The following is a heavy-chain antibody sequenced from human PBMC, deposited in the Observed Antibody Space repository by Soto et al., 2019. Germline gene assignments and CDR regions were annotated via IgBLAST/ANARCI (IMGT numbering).Heavy chain of an antibody. CDR3: VKEITVSPVHL. CDR2: ISSSGSTI. J-gene: IGHJ4*02. Sequence: GGSLRLSCAASGFTFSSYEMNWVRQAPGKGLGCVSYISSSGSTIYYAVSVEGRFTISRDNAKNSLYLQMNSLGSEDTAVYYCVKEITVSPVHLWGQGTVVTVSS. V-gene: IGHV3-48*03. CDR1: GFTFSSYE.